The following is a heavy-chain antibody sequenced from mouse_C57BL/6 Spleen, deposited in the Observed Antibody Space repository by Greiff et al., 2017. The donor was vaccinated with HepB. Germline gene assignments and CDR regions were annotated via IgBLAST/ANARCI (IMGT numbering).Heavy chain of an antibody. J-gene: IGHJ2*01. D-gene: IGHD4-1*01. V-gene: IGHV3-6*01. Sequence: EVKLVESGPGLVKPSQSLSLTCSVTGYSITSGYYWNWIRQFPGNKLKWMGYISYDGSNNYNPSLKNRISITRDTSKNQFFLKLNSVTTEDTATYYCARGKRTGFDYWGQGTTLTVSS. CDR2: ISYDGSN. CDR1: GYSITSGYY. CDR3: ARGKRTGFDY.